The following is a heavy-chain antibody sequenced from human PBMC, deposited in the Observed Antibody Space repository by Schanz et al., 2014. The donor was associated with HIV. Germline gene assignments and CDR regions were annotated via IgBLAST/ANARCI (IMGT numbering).Heavy chain of an antibody. CDR2: IPYDGNND. CDR3: AKDRNYYDSRYRGKGNYYYYYGMDV. J-gene: IGHJ6*02. CDR1: GFSFDTFG. D-gene: IGHD3-22*01. V-gene: IGHV3-30*18. Sequence: QVQLVESGGGVVQPGRSLRLSCAGSGFSFDTFGIHWVRQAPGKGLEWVALIPYDGNNDFYADSVKGRFTISRDNSKNTLYLQMKSLRAEDTAVYYCAKDRNYYDSRYRGKGNYYYYYGMDVWGQGTTVSVSS.